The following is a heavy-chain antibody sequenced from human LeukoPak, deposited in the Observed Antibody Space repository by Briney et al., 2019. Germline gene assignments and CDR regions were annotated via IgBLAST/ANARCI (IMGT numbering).Heavy chain of an antibody. V-gene: IGHV3-7*01. D-gene: IGHD5-18*01. CDR1: GFTFSSYW. Sequence: GGSLRLSCAASGFTFSSYWMSWVRQAPGKGLEWVANIKQDGSEKYYVDSVKGRFTISRDNAKNSLYLQMNSLRAEDTAVYYCARGGYSYGTDAFDIWGQGTMVTVSS. CDR3: ARGGYSYGTDAFDI. CDR2: IKQDGSEK. J-gene: IGHJ3*02.